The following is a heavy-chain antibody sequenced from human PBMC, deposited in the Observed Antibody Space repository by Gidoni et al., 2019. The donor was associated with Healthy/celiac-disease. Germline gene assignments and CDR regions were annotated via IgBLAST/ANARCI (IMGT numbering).Heavy chain of an antibody. J-gene: IGHJ4*02. V-gene: IGHV3-15*01. CDR3: TTAGEGFLDQPGFDY. CDR2: IKSKTDGGTT. Sequence: EVQLLDSGVGLVKPGGSLRLSCAASGFTFSNAWMSWVRQASGKGLEWVGRIKSKTDGGTTDYAAPVKGRVTITRDDAKNTLYLQMNGVKTEEKDVYYCTTAGEGFLDQPGFDYWGKGTLVTVSS. D-gene: IGHD3-3*01. CDR1: GFTFSNAW.